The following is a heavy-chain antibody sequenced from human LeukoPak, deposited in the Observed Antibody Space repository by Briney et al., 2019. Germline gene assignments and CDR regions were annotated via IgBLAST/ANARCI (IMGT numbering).Heavy chain of an antibody. Sequence: SETLSLTCTVSGGSISSSNYYWGWIRQPPGKGLEWIGSIYYSGSTYYNPSLKSRVAISVDTSKNQFSLKLSSVTAADTAVYYCASYHYYDSSGYPSAFDIWGRGTMVTVSS. J-gene: IGHJ3*02. CDR1: GGSISSSNYY. D-gene: IGHD3-22*01. CDR2: IYYSGST. V-gene: IGHV4-39*01. CDR3: ASYHYYDSSGYPSAFDI.